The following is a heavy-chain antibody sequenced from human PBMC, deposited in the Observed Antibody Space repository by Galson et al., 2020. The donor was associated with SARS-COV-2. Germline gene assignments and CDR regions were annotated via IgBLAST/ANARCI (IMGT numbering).Heavy chain of an antibody. J-gene: IGHJ4*02. D-gene: IGHD6-6*01. CDR1: GGSISSSSYY. Sequence: SETLSLTCTVSGGSISSSSYYWGWIRQPPGKGLEWIGSIYYTGSTYYNPSLKSRVTISVDTSKNQFSLKLSSVTAADTAVDYCAIEMYSSSSLDYWGQGTVVTVAS. CDR3: AIEMYSSSSLDY. CDR2: IYYTGST. V-gene: IGHV4-39*07.